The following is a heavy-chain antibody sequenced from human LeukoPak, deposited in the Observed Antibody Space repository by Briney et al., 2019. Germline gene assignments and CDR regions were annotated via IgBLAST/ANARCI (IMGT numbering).Heavy chain of an antibody. CDR2: IYPGDSDI. D-gene: IGHD2-15*01. CDR3: ARQGCSGGSCGFDY. CDR1: GYSFSTYW. V-gene: IGHV5-51*01. Sequence: GESLQISCPGSGYSFSTYWIAWVRPMPGKGLEWVGIIYPGDSDIRYSPSFQGQVTISADKSISTAYLQWSSLKASDTAMYYCARQGCSGGSCGFDYWGQGALVTVSS. J-gene: IGHJ4*02.